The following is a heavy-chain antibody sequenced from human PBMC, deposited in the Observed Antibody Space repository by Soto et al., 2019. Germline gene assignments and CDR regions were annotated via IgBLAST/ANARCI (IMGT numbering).Heavy chain of an antibody. V-gene: IGHV3-33*01. CDR2: IWYDGSNK. J-gene: IGHJ6*02. CDR3: ARDHHTAMVQDV. CDR1: GFTFSSYG. D-gene: IGHD5-18*01. Sequence: GGSLRLSCAASGFTFSSYGMHWVRQAPGKGLEWVAVIWYDGSNKYYADSVKGRFTISRDNSKNTLYLQMNSLRAEDTAVYYCARDHHTAMVQDVWGQGITVTVSS.